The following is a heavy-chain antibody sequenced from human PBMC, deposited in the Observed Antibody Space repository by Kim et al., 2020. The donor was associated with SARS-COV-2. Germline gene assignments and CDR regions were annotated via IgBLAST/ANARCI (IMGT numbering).Heavy chain of an antibody. CDR3: TTDPKLGAIASVFVDY. CDR2: IKSKTDGGTT. D-gene: IGHD1-26*01. Sequence: GGSLRLSCAASGFTFSNAWMSWVRQAPGKGLEWVGRIKSKTDGGTTDYAAPVKGRFTISRDDSKNTLYLQMNSLKTEDTAVYYCTTDPKLGAIASVFVDYWGQGTLVTVSS. CDR1: GFTFSNAW. V-gene: IGHV3-15*01. J-gene: IGHJ4*02.